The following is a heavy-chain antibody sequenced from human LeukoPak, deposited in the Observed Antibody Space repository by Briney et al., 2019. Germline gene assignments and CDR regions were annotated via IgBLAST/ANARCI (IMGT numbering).Heavy chain of an antibody. D-gene: IGHD3-22*01. CDR1: GFTVSSNY. V-gene: IGHV3-53*01. CDR3: ARDSLRSSGYY. Sequence: GGSLRLSCAASGFTVSSNYMNWVRQAPGKGLEWASVIYSDGRTYYADSVKGRFTISRDNSKNTLYFQMNSLRAEDTAVYYRARDSLRSSGYYWGQGTLVTVSS. CDR2: IYSDGRT. J-gene: IGHJ4*02.